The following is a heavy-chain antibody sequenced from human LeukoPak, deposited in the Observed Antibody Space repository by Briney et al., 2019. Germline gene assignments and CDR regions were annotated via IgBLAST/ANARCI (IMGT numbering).Heavy chain of an antibody. CDR2: ISGTGGRT. CDR3: AKVVGATPFDY. CDR1: GFTFSSYA. Sequence: GGSLRLSCAASGFTFSSYAMSWVRQAPGKGLEWVSAISGTGGRTYYADSVKGRFTISKDNSENTLYLQMNSLRADDTAVYYCAKVVGATPFDYWGQGTLVTVSS. D-gene: IGHD1-26*01. J-gene: IGHJ4*02. V-gene: IGHV3-23*01.